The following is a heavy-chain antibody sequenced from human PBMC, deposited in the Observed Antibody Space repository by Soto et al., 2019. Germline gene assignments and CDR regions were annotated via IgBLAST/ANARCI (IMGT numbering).Heavy chain of an antibody. J-gene: IGHJ6*02. CDR2: IYYSGST. CDR1: GGSISSGGYY. V-gene: IGHV4-31*03. D-gene: IGHD3-10*01. Sequence: QVQLQESGPGLVKPSQTLSLTCTVSGGSISSGGYYWSWIRQHPGKGLEWIGYIYYSGSTYYNPSLKSRVTIAVDTSKNQFSLKLSSVTAADTAVYYCARGAVRAEGPHYYGMDVWGQGTTVTVSS. CDR3: ARGAVRAEGPHYYGMDV.